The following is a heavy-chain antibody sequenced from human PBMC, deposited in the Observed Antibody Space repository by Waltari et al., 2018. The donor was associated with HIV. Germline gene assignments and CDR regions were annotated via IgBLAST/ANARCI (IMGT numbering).Heavy chain of an antibody. J-gene: IGHJ4*02. Sequence: EVQLVESGGGLIKPGGSLGLSCAAPGFTVSSNYMSWVRQAPGKGLEWVSVIYSGGSTYYADSVKGRFTISRDNSKNTLYLQMNSLRAEDTAVYYCARGRDYGTFWGQGTLVTVSS. CDR2: IYSGGST. CDR3: ARGRDYGTF. CDR1: GFTVSSNY. D-gene: IGHD4-17*01. V-gene: IGHV3-53*01.